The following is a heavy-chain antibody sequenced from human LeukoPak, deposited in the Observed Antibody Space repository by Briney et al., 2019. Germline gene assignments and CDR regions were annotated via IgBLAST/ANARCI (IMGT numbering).Heavy chain of an antibody. CDR3: ARGYWDYYDSSGYRFDY. Sequence: PSVKVSCEASGYIFTRYYMYCGRHAPGQGRECIGVINPSGGSTSYAQKFQGRVTMTRDMSTSTVYMELSSLRSEDTAVYYCARGYWDYYDSSGYRFDYWGQGTLVTVSS. CDR1: GYIFTRYY. D-gene: IGHD3-22*01. CDR2: INPSGGST. J-gene: IGHJ4*02. V-gene: IGHV1-46*01.